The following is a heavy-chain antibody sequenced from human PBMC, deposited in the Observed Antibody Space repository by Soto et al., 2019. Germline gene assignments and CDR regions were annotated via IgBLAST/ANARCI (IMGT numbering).Heavy chain of an antibody. D-gene: IGHD6-19*01. Sequence: GGSLRLSCAASGFTFSSYGMHWVRQAPGKGLEWVAVISYDGSNKYYADSVKGRFTISRDNSKNTLYLQMNSLRAEDTAVYYCAKVSGSGWPYYFDYWGQGTLVTVSS. CDR1: GFTFSSYG. CDR2: ISYDGSNK. V-gene: IGHV3-30*18. J-gene: IGHJ4*02. CDR3: AKVSGSGWPYYFDY.